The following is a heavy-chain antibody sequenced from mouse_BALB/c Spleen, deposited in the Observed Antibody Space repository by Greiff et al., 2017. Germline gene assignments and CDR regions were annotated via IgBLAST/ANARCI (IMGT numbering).Heavy chain of an antibody. CDR1: GYSITSDYA. CDR2: ISYSGST. CDR3: ARAETAKWFAD. Sequence: EVKLMESGPGLVKPSQSLSLTCTVTGYSITSDYAWNWIRQFPGNQLEWMGYISYSGSTSYNPSLKSRISITRDTTKNQFFLQLNSVTTEDTATYYCARAETAKWFADWGEGTLVTVSA. V-gene: IGHV3-2*02. J-gene: IGHJ3*01. D-gene: IGHD1-2*01.